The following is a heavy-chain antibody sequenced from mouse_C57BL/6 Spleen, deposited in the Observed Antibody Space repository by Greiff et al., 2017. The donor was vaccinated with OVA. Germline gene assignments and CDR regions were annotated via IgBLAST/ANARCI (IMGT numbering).Heavy chain of an antibody. J-gene: IGHJ3*01. CDR3: GRYYYGSSYGAY. Sequence: QVQLQQSGPELVKPGASVKISCKASGYAFSSSWMNWVKQTPGKGLEWIGRIYPGDGDTNYTGKFKGQATLTADKSSSTLYMQRIRLKYEDTDVCVCGRYYYGSSYGAYWGQGTLVTVSA. D-gene: IGHD1-1*01. V-gene: IGHV1-82*01. CDR1: GYAFSSSW. CDR2: IYPGDGDT.